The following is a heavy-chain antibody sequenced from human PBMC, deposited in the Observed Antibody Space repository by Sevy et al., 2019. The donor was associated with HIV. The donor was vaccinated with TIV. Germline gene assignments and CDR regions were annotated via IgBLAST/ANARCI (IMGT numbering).Heavy chain of an antibody. CDR3: AREGSGRY. Sequence: GGSLRLSCAASGFTFNKYNMIWVRQAPGKGLEWVSFISSGSNYIYYADSVRGRFTTSRDNAKNSLYLQMNTLSAEDTAVYYCAREGSGRYWGQGTLVTVSS. V-gene: IGHV3-21*01. CDR1: GFTFNKYN. J-gene: IGHJ4*02. D-gene: IGHD3-10*01. CDR2: ISSGSNYI.